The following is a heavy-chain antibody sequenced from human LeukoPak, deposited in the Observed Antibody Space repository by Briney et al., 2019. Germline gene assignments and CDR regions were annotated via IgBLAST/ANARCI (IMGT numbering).Heavy chain of an antibody. V-gene: IGHV3-64*01. CDR2: ISSNGGST. CDR1: GFTFSTYA. CDR3: ARYSYGLGY. J-gene: IGHJ4*02. Sequence: GGSLRLSCAASGFTFSTYAMHWVRQAPGKGLEYVSSISSNGGSTYYANSVKGRFTISRDNSKNTLYLQMGSLRAEDMAVYYCARYSYGLGYWGQGTLVTVPS. D-gene: IGHD5-18*01.